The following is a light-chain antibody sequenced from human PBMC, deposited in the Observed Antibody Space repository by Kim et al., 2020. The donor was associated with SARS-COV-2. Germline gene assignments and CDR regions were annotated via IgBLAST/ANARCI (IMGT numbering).Light chain of an antibody. CDR3: QQYNEWPLT. CDR2: DAF. CDR1: QSVSTK. Sequence: LSPGERATLSCRASQSVSTKLAWYQQKPGQPPSLLIYDAFNRATGIPARFSGSGSGTDFTLTISSLQSEDFAVYYCQQYNEWPLTFGEGTKVDIK. J-gene: IGKJ4*02. V-gene: IGKV3-15*01.